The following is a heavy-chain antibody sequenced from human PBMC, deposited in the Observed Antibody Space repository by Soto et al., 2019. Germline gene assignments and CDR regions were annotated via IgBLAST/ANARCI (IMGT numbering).Heavy chain of an antibody. J-gene: IGHJ4*02. CDR2: INSDGSST. D-gene: IGHD3-3*01. CDR3: ATFLEWSSV. CDR1: GFTFSSDW. V-gene: IGHV3-74*01. Sequence: PGRSLRLSCAAAGFTFSSDWMHWVRQAPGKGLVWVSRINSDGSSTSYADSVKGRFTLSRDNAKNTLYLQMNSLRAEETAVYYCATFLEWSSVWGQGTLVTVSS.